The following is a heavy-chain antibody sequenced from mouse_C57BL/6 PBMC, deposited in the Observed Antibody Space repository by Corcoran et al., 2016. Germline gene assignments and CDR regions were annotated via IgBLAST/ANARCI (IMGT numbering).Heavy chain of an antibody. V-gene: IGHV1-75*01. CDR3: ARDSY. CDR1: GYTFTDYY. CDR2: IFPGSGST. Sequence: QVQVMQSGIELVKPGASVKISWKDPGYTFTDYYINWVKQRPGKGLEWVGWIFPGSGSTYYNEKFKGKATLTVDKSSSTAYMLLSSMTSEDSAVYFWARDSYWGQGTSVTVST. J-gene: IGHJ4*01.